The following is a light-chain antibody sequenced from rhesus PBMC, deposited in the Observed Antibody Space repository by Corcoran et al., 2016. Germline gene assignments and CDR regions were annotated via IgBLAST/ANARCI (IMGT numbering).Light chain of an antibody. V-gene: IGKV3-40*03. CDR3: QQYNDLLTWT. J-gene: IGKJ1*01. Sequence: PGETATLSCRASETVGSSLAWYQQKPGQAPKLLVHSAYFRATGIPDRVSGSGSRTEFTLTISRLEPEDVGVYHCQQYNDLLTWTFGQGTKVEIK. CDR2: SAY. CDR1: ETVGSS.